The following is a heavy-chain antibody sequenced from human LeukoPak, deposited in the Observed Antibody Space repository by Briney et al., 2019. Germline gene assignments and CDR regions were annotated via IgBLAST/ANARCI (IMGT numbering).Heavy chain of an antibody. Sequence: GGSLRLSCAASGFTFSSYTMNWVRQAPGKGLEWVSSLSSGSTYIYYADSVKGRFTISRDNAKNSLYLQMNSLRAEDTAVYYCASAQKVPYYDFWSGYTTGWGQGTLVTVSS. D-gene: IGHD3-3*01. CDR3: ASAQKVPYYDFWSGYTTG. J-gene: IGHJ4*02. V-gene: IGHV3-21*04. CDR1: GFTFSSYT. CDR2: LSSGSTYI.